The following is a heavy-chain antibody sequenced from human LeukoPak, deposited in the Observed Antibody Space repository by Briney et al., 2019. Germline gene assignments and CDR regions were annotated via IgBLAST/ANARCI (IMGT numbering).Heavy chain of an antibody. CDR2: IYYCGST. CDR1: GGTVSRGSYY. Sequence: SGTLSLTRTFSGGTVSRGSYYGSWIRRPPGKGLVWVGYIYYCGSTNYNPSLKSRVTISVDTSKNQFSLKLSSVTAADTAVYYCARDRPLFLHYAILTGYFDYWGQGTLVTVSS. D-gene: IGHD3-9*01. J-gene: IGHJ4*02. CDR3: ARDRPLFLHYAILTGYFDY. V-gene: IGHV4-61*01.